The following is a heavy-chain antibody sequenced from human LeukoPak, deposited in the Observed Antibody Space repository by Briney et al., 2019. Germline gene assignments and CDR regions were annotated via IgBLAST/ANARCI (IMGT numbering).Heavy chain of an antibody. CDR3: ARDLSRVYGSGSPHA. D-gene: IGHD3-10*01. CDR2: ISAYNGNT. Sequence: ASVKVSCKASGYTFTSYGISWVRQAPGQGLEWMGWISAYNGNTNYAQNLQGRVTMTTDTSTSTAYMELRSLRSDDTAVYYCARDLSRVYGSGSPHAWGQGTLVTVSS. V-gene: IGHV1-18*01. J-gene: IGHJ5*02. CDR1: GYTFTSYG.